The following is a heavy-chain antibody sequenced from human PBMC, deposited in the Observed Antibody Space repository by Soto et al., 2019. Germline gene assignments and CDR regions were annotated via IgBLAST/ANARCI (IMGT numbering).Heavy chain of an antibody. CDR2: ISAYNGNT. D-gene: IGHD3-10*01. CDR3: ARDRTMVRGVIKAFDI. J-gene: IGHJ3*02. Sequence: ASVKVSCKASGYTFTSYGISWVRQAPGQGLEWMGWISAYNGNTNYAQKLQGRVTMTTDTSTSTAYMELRSLRSDDTAVYYCARDRTMVRGVIKAFDIWGQGTMVTVSS. V-gene: IGHV1-18*01. CDR1: GYTFTSYG.